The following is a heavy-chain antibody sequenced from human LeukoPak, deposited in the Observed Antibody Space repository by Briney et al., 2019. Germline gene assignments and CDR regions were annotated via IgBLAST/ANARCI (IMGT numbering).Heavy chain of an antibody. V-gene: IGHV3-21*01. CDR3: ARVSYCTNGVCYTDENWFDP. CDR1: GFTLSSYS. J-gene: IGHJ5*02. D-gene: IGHD2-8*01. CDR2: ISSSSSYI. Sequence: GGSLRLSCAASGFTLSSYSMNWVRQAPGKGLEWVSSISSSSSYIYYADSVKGRFTISRDNAKNSLYLQMNSLRAEDTAEYYCARVSYCTNGVCYTDENWFDPWGQGTLVTVSS.